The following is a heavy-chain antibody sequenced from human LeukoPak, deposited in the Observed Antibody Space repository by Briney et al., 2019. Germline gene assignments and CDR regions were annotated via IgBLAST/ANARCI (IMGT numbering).Heavy chain of an antibody. V-gene: IGHV4-38-2*02. D-gene: IGHD3-10*01. J-gene: IGHJ5*02. CDR3: ARLTYYYGSGFDWFDP. CDR2: IYHSGST. Sequence: KTSETLSLTCTVSGYSISSGYYWGWIRQPPGKGLEWIGSIYHSGSTYYNPSLKSRVTISVDTSKNQFSLKLSSVTAADTAVYYCARLTYYYGSGFDWFDPWGQGTLVTVSS. CDR1: GYSISSGYY.